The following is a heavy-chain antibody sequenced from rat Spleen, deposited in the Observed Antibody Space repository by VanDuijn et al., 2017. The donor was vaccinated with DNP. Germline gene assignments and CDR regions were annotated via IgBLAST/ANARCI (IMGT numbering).Heavy chain of an antibody. CDR3: ARDPMGISWFDY. V-gene: IGHV5-31*01. D-gene: IGHD1-9*01. J-gene: IGHJ2*01. CDR2: ISNTGDNT. CDR1: GFSFRGDW. Sequence: EVQLVESGGGLVQPGSPLKLSCAASGFSFRGDWLNWIRQAPGKGLEWVATISNTGDNTYYSDSVKGRFSLSRDNAKSTLYLQVNSLRSEDTATYYCARDPMGISWFDYWGQGVMVTVSS.